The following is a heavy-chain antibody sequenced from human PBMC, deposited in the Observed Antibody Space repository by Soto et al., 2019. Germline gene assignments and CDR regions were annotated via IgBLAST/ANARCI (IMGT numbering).Heavy chain of an antibody. Sequence: ASVKVSCKASGYTFNSYSMHWVRQAPGQGLEWMGVINPSGSTKYNPSFKSRVTMSIDTSKNEFSLRLISVTAADSAAYFCAAYDSEGYFDYWGQGALVTVSS. CDR2: INPSGST. D-gene: IGHD3-22*01. CDR1: GYTFNSYS. V-gene: IGHV1-46*02. J-gene: IGHJ4*02. CDR3: AAYDSEGYFDY.